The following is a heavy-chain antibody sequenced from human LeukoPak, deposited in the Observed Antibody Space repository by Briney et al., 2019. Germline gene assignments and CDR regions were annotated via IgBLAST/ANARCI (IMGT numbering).Heavy chain of an antibody. V-gene: IGHV3-48*01. CDR2: ISSSSSTI. CDR1: GFTFRSYN. CDR3: ARGSGYSSSVPIDY. D-gene: IGHD6-13*01. Sequence: GGSLRLSCAASGFTFRSYNMNWVRQAPGKGLEWVSYISSSSSTIYYADSVKGRFTISRDNAKNSLYLQMNSLRAEDTAVYYCARGSGYSSSVPIDYWGQGTLVSVSS. J-gene: IGHJ4*02.